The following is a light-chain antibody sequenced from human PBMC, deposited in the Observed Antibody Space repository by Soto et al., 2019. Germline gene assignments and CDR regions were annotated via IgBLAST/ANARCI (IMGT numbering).Light chain of an antibody. CDR1: QSISSSY. CDR3: HQYSSSLWT. J-gene: IGKJ1*01. CDR2: GAS. V-gene: IGKV3-20*01. Sequence: EIVLTQSPGTLSLSPGERATLSCRASQSISSSYLAWYQQKPGQAPRLLIYGASSRATGIPDRFSGSGSGTDFTLTISRLEPEDFALYYCHQYSSSLWTFGQGTKVEIK.